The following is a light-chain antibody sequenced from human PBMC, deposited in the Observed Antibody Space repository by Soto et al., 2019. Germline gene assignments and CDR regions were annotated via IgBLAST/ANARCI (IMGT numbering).Light chain of an antibody. CDR2: AAS. Sequence: DIQMTQSPSSLSASVGDRFTITCRASQGIRIDLGWYQQKPGKAPKRLIYAASSLQSGVPSRFSGSGSGTEFSLTITSLQPDDSAMYYCQQYETFSGTFGPGTKVDIK. CDR3: QQYETFSGT. CDR1: QGIRID. V-gene: IGKV1-17*01. J-gene: IGKJ1*01.